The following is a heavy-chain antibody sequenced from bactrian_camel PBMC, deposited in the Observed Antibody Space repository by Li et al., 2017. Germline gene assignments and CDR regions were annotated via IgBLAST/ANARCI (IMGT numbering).Heavy chain of an antibody. D-gene: IGHD1*01. CDR2: IGSDGST. V-gene: IGHV3S55*01. CDR3: AAGSLRFCNLARHLYHY. J-gene: IGHJ4*01. Sequence: VQLVESGGGSVQAGGSLRLSCSASGFTFDGSDMGWYRQAPGAACELVSSIGSDGSTYYLGSVKGRFAISRDNAKNTLYLQMDSLKPEDTAMYYCAAGSLRFCNLARHLYHYFGQGTQVTVS. CDR1: GFTFDGSD.